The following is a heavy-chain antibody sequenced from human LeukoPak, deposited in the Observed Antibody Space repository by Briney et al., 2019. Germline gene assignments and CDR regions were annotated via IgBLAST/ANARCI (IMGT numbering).Heavy chain of an antibody. CDR2: ISGAGGST. Sequence: PGGSLRLSCAASGFTFDDYAMHWVRQAPGKGLEWVSLISGAGGSTYYADSVKGRFTISRANSKNSLFLQMNSLRTEDTALYYCAKVFWAGAYCGGDCFAASDIWGQGTMVTVSS. CDR1: GFTFDDYA. CDR3: AKVFWAGAYCGGDCFAASDI. J-gene: IGHJ3*02. D-gene: IGHD2-21*02. V-gene: IGHV3-43*02.